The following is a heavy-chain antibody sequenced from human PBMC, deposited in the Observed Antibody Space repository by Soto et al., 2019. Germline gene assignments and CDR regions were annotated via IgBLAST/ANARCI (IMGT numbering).Heavy chain of an antibody. J-gene: IGHJ6*02. Sequence: QVQLVQSEAEVKQPGSSVKVSCKASGGTFSSYVISWVRQAPGQGLEWMGGIISIFGTADYAQKFQGRVTITADESTSTAYMELSSLRSEDTAVYYCASHSGSSPEGRYYYGMDVWGQGTTVTVSS. CDR1: GGTFSSYV. D-gene: IGHD1-26*01. CDR2: IISIFGTA. CDR3: ASHSGSSPEGRYYYGMDV. V-gene: IGHV1-69*12.